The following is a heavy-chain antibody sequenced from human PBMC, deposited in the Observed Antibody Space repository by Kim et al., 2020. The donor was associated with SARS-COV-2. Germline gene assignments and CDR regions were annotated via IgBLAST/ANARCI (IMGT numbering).Heavy chain of an antibody. D-gene: IGHD1-1*01. CDR1: NDSIYTRNW. Sequence: SETLSLTCTVSNDSIYTRNWWCWVRQPPGKRLERIGEIFYSGATSYSPSPKSRHIISVEKSKNQFYLGLNSVTAANTAVYYYASRSTIGFDFWGQGILVTVSS. CDR3: ASRSTIGFDF. CDR2: IFYSGAT. J-gene: IGHJ5*01. V-gene: IGHV4-4*02.